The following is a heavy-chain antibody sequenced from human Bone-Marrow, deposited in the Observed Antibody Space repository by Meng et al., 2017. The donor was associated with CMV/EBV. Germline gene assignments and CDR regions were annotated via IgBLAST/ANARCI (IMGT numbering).Heavy chain of an antibody. V-gene: IGHV3-23*01. CDR2: FSGGLDTT. J-gene: IGHJ6*02. CDR3: ARAPVAYYDFWSGSFTDYYYGMDV. CDR1: GFTFNNYA. D-gene: IGHD3-3*01. Sequence: GESLKISCAASGFTFNNYAMSWVRQAPGKGLEWVSTFSGGLDTTYYADSVRGRFTISRDNSKNTLSLQMNSLRAEDTAVYYCARAPVAYYDFWSGSFTDYYYGMDVWGQGTTVTVSS.